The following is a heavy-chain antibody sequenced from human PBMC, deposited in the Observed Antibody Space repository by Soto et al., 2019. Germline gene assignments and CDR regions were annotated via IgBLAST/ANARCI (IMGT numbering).Heavy chain of an antibody. CDR1: GYTFINFD. Sequence: RASVKVSCKASGYTFINFDISWVRQAAGQGLEWLGWMNPGSGETGYASKFQGRVAMTRDASTGTSHLDLSSLTSDDTAVYYCARMASAGTLNWFDPWGPGTLVTVSS. CDR3: ARMASAGTLNWFDP. J-gene: IGHJ5*02. CDR2: MNPGSGET. V-gene: IGHV1-8*02. D-gene: IGHD6-13*01.